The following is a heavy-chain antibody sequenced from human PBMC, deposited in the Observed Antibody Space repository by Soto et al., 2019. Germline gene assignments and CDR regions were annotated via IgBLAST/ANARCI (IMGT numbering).Heavy chain of an antibody. CDR1: GYTFTSYG. CDR2: INAHNGNT. CDR3: ARATSSGYYYIGFDY. D-gene: IGHD3-22*01. V-gene: IGHV1-18*01. Sequence: ASVKVSCKASGYTFTSYGISWVRQAPGQGLEWMGWINAHNGNTNYAQKLQGRVTMTTDTSTSTAYMELRSLRSDDTAVYYCARATSSGYYYIGFDYWGPGTLVPVSS. J-gene: IGHJ4*02.